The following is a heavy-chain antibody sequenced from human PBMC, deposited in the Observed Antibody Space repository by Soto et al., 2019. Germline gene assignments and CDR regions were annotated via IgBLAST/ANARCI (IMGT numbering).Heavy chain of an antibody. CDR3: ARDCSTSCYAWFDP. D-gene: IGHD2-2*01. V-gene: IGHV1-2*02. CDR1: GYTFTGYY. J-gene: IGHJ5*02. Sequence: ASVKVSCKASGYTFTGYYMHWVRQAPGQGLEWMGWINPNSGGTNYAQKFQGRVTMTRDTSISTAYMELSRPRSEDTAVYYCARDCSTSCYAWFDPWGQGTLVTVSS. CDR2: INPNSGGT.